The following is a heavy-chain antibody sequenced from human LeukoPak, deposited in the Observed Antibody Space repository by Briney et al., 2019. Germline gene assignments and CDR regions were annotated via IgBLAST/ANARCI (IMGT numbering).Heavy chain of an antibody. CDR3: ARDRNYYDSSGYYRWFDP. CDR1: GGSISSYY. V-gene: IGHV4-59*01. Sequence: PSETLSLACTVSGGSISSYYWSWIRQPPGKGLEWLGYIYYSGSTNNNPSLKSRVTISVDTSKNQFSLNLTSVTTAETAVYYCARDRNYYDSSGYYRWFDPWGQGTLVTVSS. J-gene: IGHJ5*02. CDR2: IYYSGST. D-gene: IGHD3-22*01.